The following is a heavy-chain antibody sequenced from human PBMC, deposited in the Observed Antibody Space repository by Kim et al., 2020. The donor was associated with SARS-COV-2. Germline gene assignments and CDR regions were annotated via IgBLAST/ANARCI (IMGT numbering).Heavy chain of an antibody. J-gene: IGHJ6*02. Sequence: GGSLRLSCAASGFTFGDYAMHWVRQAPGKGLEWVSGSSWNSGSIGYADSVKGRFTISRDNAKNSLYLQMNSLRAEDTALYYCARDIGPLITMVRGVIPKYYYYDYGMDVWGQGTTVTVSS. CDR1: GFTFGDYA. CDR3: ARDIGPLITMVRGVIPKYYYYDYGMDV. V-gene: IGHV3-9*01. CDR2: SSWNSGSI. D-gene: IGHD3-10*01.